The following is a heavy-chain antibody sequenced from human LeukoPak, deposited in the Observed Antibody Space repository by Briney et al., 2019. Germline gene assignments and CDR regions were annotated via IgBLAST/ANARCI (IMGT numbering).Heavy chain of an antibody. CDR2: ISSSGSTI. Sequence: GGSLRLSCAASGFTFSSYEMNWVRQAPGKGLEWVSYISSSGSTIYYADSVKGRFTISRDNAKNSLYLQMNSLRAEDTAVYYCAREPWGSGWLYFDYWGQGTLVTVSS. CDR3: AREPWGSGWLYFDY. V-gene: IGHV3-48*03. CDR1: GFTFSSYE. D-gene: IGHD6-19*01. J-gene: IGHJ4*02.